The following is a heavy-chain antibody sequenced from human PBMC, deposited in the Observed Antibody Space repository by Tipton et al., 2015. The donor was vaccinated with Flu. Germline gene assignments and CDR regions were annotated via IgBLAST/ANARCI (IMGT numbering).Heavy chain of an antibody. CDR1: GGSISSGGYY. D-gene: IGHD1-26*01. CDR2: IYYSGST. V-gene: IGHV4-31*03. CDR3: AKYSTMIVGASYDAFDI. J-gene: IGHJ3*02. Sequence: LSCTVSGGSISSGGYYWSWIRQHPGKGLEWIGYIYYSGSTYYNPSLKSRVTISVDTSKNQFSLKLSSVTAADTAVYYCAKYSTMIVGASYDAFDIWGQGTMVTVSS.